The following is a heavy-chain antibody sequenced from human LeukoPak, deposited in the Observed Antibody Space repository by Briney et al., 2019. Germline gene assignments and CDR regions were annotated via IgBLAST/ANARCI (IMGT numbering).Heavy chain of an antibody. CDR2: IYYSGST. Sequence: SETLSLTCTVSGGSISRYYWSWIRQPPGKGLEWIGYIYYSGSTNDNPSLKRRVTISVDTSKNKFSLKLSSVTAADTAVYYCARGDSGSYYHSSGSISYYFDYWGQGTLVTVSS. J-gene: IGHJ4*02. CDR3: ARGDSGSYYHSSGSISYYFDY. V-gene: IGHV4-59*01. D-gene: IGHD3-22*01. CDR1: GGSISRYY.